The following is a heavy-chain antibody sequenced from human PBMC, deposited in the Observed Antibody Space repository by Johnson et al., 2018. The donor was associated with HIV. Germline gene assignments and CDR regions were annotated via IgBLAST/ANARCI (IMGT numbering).Heavy chain of an antibody. CDR1: GFTFSSYA. CDR2: ISYDGSNK. D-gene: IGHD5-18*01. J-gene: IGHJ3*01. Sequence: QMLLVESGGGLVQPGGSLRLSCAASGFTFSSYAMHWVRQAPGKGLEWVAVISYDGSNKYYADSVKGRFTISRDNSKNTLYLQMNSLRAEDTAVYYCARGVTGYSYGTWGQGTMVTVSS. CDR3: ARGVTGYSYGT. V-gene: IGHV3-30*04.